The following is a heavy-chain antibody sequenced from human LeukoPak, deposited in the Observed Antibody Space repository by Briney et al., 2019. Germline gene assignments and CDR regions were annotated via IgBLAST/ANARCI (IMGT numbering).Heavy chain of an antibody. D-gene: IGHD3-10*01. CDR3: GREGGSYYGSGSYAKH. CDR2: IKQDGSEK. J-gene: IGHJ4*02. Sequence: GGSLRLSCAASGFTFSSYWMSWVRQAPGKGLEWVANIKQDGSEKYYVDSVKGRFTISRDNAKNSLYLQMNSLRAEDTAVYYCGREGGSYYGSGSYAKHWGQGTLVTVSS. V-gene: IGHV3-7*01. CDR1: GFTFSSYW.